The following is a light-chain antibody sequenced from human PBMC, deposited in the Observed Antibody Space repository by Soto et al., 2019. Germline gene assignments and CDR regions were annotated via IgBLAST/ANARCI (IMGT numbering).Light chain of an antibody. J-gene: IGLJ2*01. V-gene: IGLV1-40*01. CDR2: NNN. CDR3: QSYDSSLSLVV. Sequence: QSVLTQPPSVSGAPGQSVTISCTGSSSNIGADYDVHWYQQLPGTAPKLLIYNNNNRPSGVPDRFSGSKSGTSVSLAITGLQAEDEADYYCQSYDSSLSLVVFGGGTKVTVL. CDR1: SSNIGADYD.